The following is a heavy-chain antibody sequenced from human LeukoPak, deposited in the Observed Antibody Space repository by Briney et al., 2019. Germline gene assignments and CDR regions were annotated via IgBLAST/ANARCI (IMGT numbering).Heavy chain of an antibody. J-gene: IGHJ4*02. D-gene: IGHD3-10*01. V-gene: IGHV3-7*01. CDR3: ARDHPYGSGSYLDY. CDR2: IKQDGSEK. Sequence: QTGGSLRLSCAASGFTFSSYWMSWVRQAPGKGLEWVANIKQDGSEKYYVDSVKGRFTISRDNAKNSLYLQMNSLRAEDTAVYYCARDHPYGSGSYLDYWGQGTLVTVSS. CDR1: GFTFSSYW.